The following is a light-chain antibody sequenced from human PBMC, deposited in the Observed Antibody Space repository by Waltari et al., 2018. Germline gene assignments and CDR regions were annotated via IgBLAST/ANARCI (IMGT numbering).Light chain of an antibody. Sequence: WDHQSPGNAPRTLGDKADMRSPGVPARVSGSIFGNIAALTVTGAQADDESDYYCSLYMGSGIWVFGGGTKLTV. J-gene: IGLJ3*02. CDR2: KAD. CDR3: SLYMGSGIWV. V-gene: IGLV8-61*01.